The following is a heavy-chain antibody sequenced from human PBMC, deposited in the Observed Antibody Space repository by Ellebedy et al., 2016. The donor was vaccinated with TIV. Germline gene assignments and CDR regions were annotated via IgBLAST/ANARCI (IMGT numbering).Heavy chain of an antibody. Sequence: AASVKVSCKVSGYTLSELSMHWVRQAPGKGLEWMGGFDPEEGETIYAQKFQDSVTMTDATTTDTAYMELSSLRSEDTAVYYCVSHGPAIFLEYYFDFWGQGTLVTVSS. V-gene: IGHV1-24*01. CDR1: GYTLSELS. CDR2: FDPEEGET. D-gene: IGHD3-3*01. CDR3: VSHGPAIFLEYYFDF. J-gene: IGHJ4*02.